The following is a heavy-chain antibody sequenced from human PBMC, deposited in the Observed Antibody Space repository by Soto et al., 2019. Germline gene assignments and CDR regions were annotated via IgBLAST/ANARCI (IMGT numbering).Heavy chain of an antibody. CDR3: ARESDCSGGSCYDPLPFDY. J-gene: IGHJ4*02. CDR1: GYTFTSYG. V-gene: IGHV1-18*01. D-gene: IGHD2-15*01. CDR2: ISAYNGNT. Sequence: ASVKVSCKASGYTFTSYGISWVRQAPGQGLEWMGWISAYNGNTNYAQKLQGRVTMTTDTSTSTAYMELRSLRSDDTAVYYCARESDCSGGSCYDPLPFDYWGQGTLVTVS.